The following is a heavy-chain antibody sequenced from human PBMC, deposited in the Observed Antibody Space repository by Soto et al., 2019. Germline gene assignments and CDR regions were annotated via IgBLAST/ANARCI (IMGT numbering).Heavy chain of an antibody. CDR2: TDPSDSST. Sequence: EVQLVQSGAEVKKPGESLQISCKAFGYSFDNYRITWVRQVPGKGLEWMGKTDPSDSSTNYSPAFEGHVTISFDKSITTAYLQWSSLKASDTAMYYCARLGHDYSNSGMDVWGQGTTVTVSS. V-gene: IGHV5-10-1*03. J-gene: IGHJ6*02. CDR3: ARLGHDYSNSGMDV. CDR1: GYSFDNYR. D-gene: IGHD4-4*01.